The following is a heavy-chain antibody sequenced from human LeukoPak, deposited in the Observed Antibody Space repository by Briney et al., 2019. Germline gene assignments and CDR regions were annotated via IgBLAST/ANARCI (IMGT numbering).Heavy chain of an antibody. V-gene: IGHV1-2*04. J-gene: IGHJ5*02. D-gene: IGHD2-15*01. Sequence: ASVKVSCKASGYTFTGYYIHWVRQAPGQGLEWMGWINPNSGGTNYAQKFQGWVTMTRDTSISTAYMELSRLRSDDTAVYYCAREDCSGGSCYSGLNWFDPWGQGTLVTVSS. CDR2: INPNSGGT. CDR1: GYTFTGYY. CDR3: AREDCSGGSCYSGLNWFDP.